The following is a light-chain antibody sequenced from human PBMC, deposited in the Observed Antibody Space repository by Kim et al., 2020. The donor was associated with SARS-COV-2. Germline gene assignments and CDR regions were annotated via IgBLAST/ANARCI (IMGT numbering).Light chain of an antibody. Sequence: SPGEKATLARRASQSVSTDLAWYQQKSGQAPRLLIEGASTRATGIPARLSGSGSGTEFTLTISGLQSEDLAVYYCQQYKNWPPITFGQGTRLEIK. CDR1: QSVSTD. CDR2: GAS. CDR3: QQYKNWPPIT. V-gene: IGKV3D-15*01. J-gene: IGKJ5*01.